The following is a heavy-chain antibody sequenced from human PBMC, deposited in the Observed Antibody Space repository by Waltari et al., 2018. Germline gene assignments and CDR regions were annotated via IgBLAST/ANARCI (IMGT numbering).Heavy chain of an antibody. CDR3: ARGKGVTGTADY. D-gene: IGHD1-20*01. V-gene: IGHV1-8*02. J-gene: IGHJ4*02. CDR2: MNHDSGHT. Sequence: QGQLVQSVAEVKKPGASVKVSCKASVYPFSNFDVNWVRQAPGQGLEWMGWMNHDSGHTGYAQKVQGRVTLTRNTSISTAYMELSSLTSEDTAVYYCARGKGVTGTADYWGQGTLVTVSS. CDR1: VYPFSNFD.